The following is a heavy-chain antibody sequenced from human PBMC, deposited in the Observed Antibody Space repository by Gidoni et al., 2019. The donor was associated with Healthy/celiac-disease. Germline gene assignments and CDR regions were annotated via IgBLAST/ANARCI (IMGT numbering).Heavy chain of an antibody. D-gene: IGHD5-18*01. CDR1: GGSFSSRSSY. J-gene: IGHJ4*02. V-gene: IGHV4-39*01. CDR2: IDYSGST. CDR3: ARRAAMVEGVYDFDY. Sequence: QLPLQESGPGLVKPSEALSLTCTVPGGSFSSRSSYWGWIRQPPGKGLEWIGSIDYSGSTYYNPSLKSRVTISVDTSKNQFSLKLSSVTAADTAVYYCARRAAMVEGVYDFDYWGQGTLVTVSS.